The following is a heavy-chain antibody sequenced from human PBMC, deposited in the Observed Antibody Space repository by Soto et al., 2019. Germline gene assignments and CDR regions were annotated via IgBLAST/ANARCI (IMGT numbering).Heavy chain of an antibody. Sequence: LKISCKGSGYSFTSYWIGWVRQMPGKGLEWMGIIYPGDSDTRYSPSFQGQVTISADKSISTAYLQWSSLKASDTAMYYCARQYYYDSSGNRYYFDYWGQGTLVTVSS. J-gene: IGHJ4*02. CDR2: IYPGDSDT. CDR3: ARQYYYDSSGNRYYFDY. D-gene: IGHD3-22*01. V-gene: IGHV5-51*01. CDR1: GYSFTSYW.